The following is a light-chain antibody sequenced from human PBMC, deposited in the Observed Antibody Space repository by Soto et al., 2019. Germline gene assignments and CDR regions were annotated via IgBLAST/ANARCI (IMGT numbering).Light chain of an antibody. V-gene: IGKV3-20*01. Sequence: IVLTQSPGTLSLSPGERATLSCRASQSVSSSYLAWYQQKPGQAPRLLIYGASSRATGIPDRFSGSGSGTDFTLTISRLEPEDFAVYYCQQYGSAPLFTFGPGTKVDIK. J-gene: IGKJ3*01. CDR2: GAS. CDR3: QQYGSAPLFT. CDR1: QSVSSSY.